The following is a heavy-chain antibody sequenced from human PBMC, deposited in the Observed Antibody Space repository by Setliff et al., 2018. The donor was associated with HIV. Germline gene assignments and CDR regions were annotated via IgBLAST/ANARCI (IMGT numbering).Heavy chain of an antibody. V-gene: IGHV4-39*02. Sequence: SETLSLTCSVSGGSISSGSHYWGWIRQAPGKGLEWIGNIYYSGTTFYNPSLKSRVSISVDTSRNEFSLKLTSVTAADTAVYYCAREFSSSSFDQWGQGALVTVSS. D-gene: IGHD6-6*01. CDR2: IYYSGTT. CDR1: GGSISSGSHY. J-gene: IGHJ4*02. CDR3: AREFSSSSFDQ.